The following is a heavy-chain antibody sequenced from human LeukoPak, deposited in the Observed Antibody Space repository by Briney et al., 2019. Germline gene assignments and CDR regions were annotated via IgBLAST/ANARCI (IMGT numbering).Heavy chain of an antibody. Sequence: PSEILSLTCTVSGASISSYYWSWIRQPPGKGLEWIAYIYDSGSTNYNPSLKSRVTTSVDTSKNQFSLMLSSVTAADTAVYFCARHGGGWSFDYWGQGTLVTVSS. J-gene: IGHJ4*02. CDR2: IYDSGST. V-gene: IGHV4-59*08. CDR3: ARHGGGWSFDY. CDR1: GASISSYY. D-gene: IGHD6-19*01.